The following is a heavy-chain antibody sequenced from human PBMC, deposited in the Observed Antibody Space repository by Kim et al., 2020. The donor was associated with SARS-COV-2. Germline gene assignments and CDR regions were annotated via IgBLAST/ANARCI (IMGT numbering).Heavy chain of an antibody. CDR1: EFTFSTYG. D-gene: IGHD3-3*01. J-gene: IGHJ4*02. CDR3: ARDDDLAGHALDH. CDR2: ILNDGSSQ. V-gene: IGHV3-33*05. Sequence: GGSLRLSCVASEFTFSTYGMHWVRQAPGKGLEWVAVILNDGSSQHYGDSVRGRFTVSRDNSKDTLYLQMNSLRVEDTAVYYCARDDDLAGHALDHWGQGTTVTVSS.